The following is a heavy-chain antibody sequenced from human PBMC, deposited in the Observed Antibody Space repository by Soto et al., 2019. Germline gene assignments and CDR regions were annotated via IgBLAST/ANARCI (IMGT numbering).Heavy chain of an antibody. Sequence: SETLSLTCAVSGGSISGSSYYWGWIRQPPGKGLEWIGSIYYSGSTYYNPSLKSRVTISVDTSKNQFSLKLSSVTAADTAVYYCARSSAAITTLDYFDYWGQGTLVTVSS. CDR2: IYYSGST. D-gene: IGHD3-22*01. CDR1: GGSISGSSYY. CDR3: ARSSAAITTLDYFDY. V-gene: IGHV4-39*01. J-gene: IGHJ4*02.